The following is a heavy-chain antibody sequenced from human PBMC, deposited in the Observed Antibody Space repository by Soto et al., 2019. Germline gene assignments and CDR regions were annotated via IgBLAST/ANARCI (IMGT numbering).Heavy chain of an antibody. D-gene: IGHD5-12*01. CDR2: IYPGDSDT. Sequence: GESLKISCKGSGYSFTSYWIGWVRQMPGKGLEWMGIIYPGDSDTRYSPSFQGQVTISADKSISTAYLQWSSLKASDTAMYYCSRLRRVVATIIFDYLGKGTLVTVSS. J-gene: IGHJ4*02. V-gene: IGHV5-51*01. CDR1: GYSFTSYW. CDR3: SRLRRVVATIIFDY.